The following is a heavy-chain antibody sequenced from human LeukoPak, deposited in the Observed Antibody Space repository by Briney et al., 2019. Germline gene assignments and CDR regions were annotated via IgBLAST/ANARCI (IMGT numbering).Heavy chain of an antibody. Sequence: ASVKVSCKASGYTFINYAISWVRQAPGQGLEWMGWMNPNSGNTGYAQKFQGRVTMTRNTSISTAYMELSSLRSEDTAVYYGARGSMGIQLWLRHFHYWGEGTLVSVSS. J-gene: IGHJ4*02. CDR2: MNPNSGNT. CDR1: GYTFINYA. V-gene: IGHV1-8*02. CDR3: ARGSMGIQLWLRHFHY. D-gene: IGHD5-18*01.